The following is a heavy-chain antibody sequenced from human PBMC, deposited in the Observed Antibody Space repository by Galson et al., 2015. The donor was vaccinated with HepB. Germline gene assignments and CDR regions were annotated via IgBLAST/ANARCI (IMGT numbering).Heavy chain of an antibody. J-gene: IGHJ4*02. Sequence: QSGAEVKKPGESLRISCKGSGYSFTSYWISWVRQMPGKGLEWMGRIDPSDSYTNYSPSFQGHVTISADKSISTAYLQWSSLKASDTAMYYCARTSGYSSSWGYFDYWGQGTLVTVSS. CDR1: GYSFTSYW. V-gene: IGHV5-10-1*01. D-gene: IGHD6-13*01. CDR3: ARTSGYSSSWGYFDY. CDR2: IDPSDSYT.